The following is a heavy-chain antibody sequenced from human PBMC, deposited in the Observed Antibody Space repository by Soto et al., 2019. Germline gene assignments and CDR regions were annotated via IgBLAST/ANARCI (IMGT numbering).Heavy chain of an antibody. Sequence: EVQLLESGGGLVQPGGSLRVSCAASGFTFSSYAMNWVPQAPGKGLDWVSAISGSGGSTYYADSVKGRFTISRDNSKNTLYLQMNSLRVEDTAVYYCAKGVVGARDCWFDPWGQGTLVTVSS. CDR3: AKGVVGARDCWFDP. J-gene: IGHJ5*02. D-gene: IGHD1-26*01. CDR1: GFTFSSYA. V-gene: IGHV3-23*01. CDR2: ISGSGGST.